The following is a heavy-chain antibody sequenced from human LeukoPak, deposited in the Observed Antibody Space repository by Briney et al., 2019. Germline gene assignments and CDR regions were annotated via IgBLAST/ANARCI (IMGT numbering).Heavy chain of an antibody. Sequence: GASVKVSCKASGYTFTGYYIHWVRQAPGQGLEWMGWINPNSGGTNYAQKFQGRVTMTRDTSISTAYMELSRLRSDDTAVYYCAREPYDSSGYSLAEYFQHWGQGTLVTVSS. D-gene: IGHD3-22*01. CDR3: AREPYDSSGYSLAEYFQH. V-gene: IGHV1-2*02. J-gene: IGHJ1*01. CDR2: INPNSGGT. CDR1: GYTFTGYY.